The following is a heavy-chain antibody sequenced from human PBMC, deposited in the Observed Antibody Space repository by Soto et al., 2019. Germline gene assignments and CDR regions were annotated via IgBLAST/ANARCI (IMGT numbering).Heavy chain of an antibody. CDR2: ISYDGSNK. V-gene: IGHV3-30*18. CDR1: GFTFSSYG. J-gene: IGHJ4*02. CDR3: ANVYDADY. D-gene: IGHD3-3*01. Sequence: PGGSLRLSCAASGFTFSSYGMHRVRQAPGKGLEWVAVISYDGSNKYYADSVKGRFTISRDNSKNTLYLQMNSLRAEDTAVYYCANVYDADYWGQGTLVTVSS.